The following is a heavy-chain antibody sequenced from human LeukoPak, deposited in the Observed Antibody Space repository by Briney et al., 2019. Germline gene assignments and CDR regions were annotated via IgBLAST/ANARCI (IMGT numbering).Heavy chain of an antibody. V-gene: IGHV4-34*11. Sequence: SETLSLTCAVYGVSFSGYYWSWIRQPPGKGLEWIGYIYDGSTNYSPSLESRVTISADTSKNQFSLKMTSVTAADTAVYYCAREGSDWDPFDYWGQGTLVTVSS. CDR2: IYDGST. D-gene: IGHD6-19*01. J-gene: IGHJ4*02. CDR1: GVSFSGYY. CDR3: AREGSDWDPFDY.